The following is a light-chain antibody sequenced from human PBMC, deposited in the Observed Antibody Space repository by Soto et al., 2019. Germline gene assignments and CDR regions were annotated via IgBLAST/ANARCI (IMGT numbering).Light chain of an antibody. J-gene: IGLJ1*01. Sequence: QSALTQPRSVSGSPGQSVTISCTGTGSDVGTYTYVSWYQQHPGKAPKLIIYDVDKRPSGVPHRFSGSKSGNTASLTISGLQADDEADYYCCSYAGRYTFYVFGTGTKLTVL. CDR1: GSDVGTYTY. CDR2: DVD. CDR3: CSYAGRYTFYV. V-gene: IGLV2-11*01.